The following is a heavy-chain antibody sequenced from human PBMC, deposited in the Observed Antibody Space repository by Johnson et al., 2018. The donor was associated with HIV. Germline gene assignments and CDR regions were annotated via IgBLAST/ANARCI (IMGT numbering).Heavy chain of an antibody. D-gene: IGHD2-8*01. CDR3: AKVLNEKSYIDLFHV. V-gene: IGHV3-20*04. Sequence: QLVESGGGVVRPGGSLRVSCAASGFTFDDYGMSWVRQAPGKGLEWVSGINWNGGNTGDADSVKGRFTISRDNSKNTLYLQMNSLRAEDTAVYYCAKVLNEKSYIDLFHVWGQGTMVTVSS. CDR1: GFTFDDYG. J-gene: IGHJ3*01. CDR2: INWNGGNT.